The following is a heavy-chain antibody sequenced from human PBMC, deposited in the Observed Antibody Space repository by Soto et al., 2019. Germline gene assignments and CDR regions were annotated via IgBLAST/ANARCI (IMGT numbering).Heavy chain of an antibody. Sequence: QVQVVESGGGVVQPGRSLRLSCAASGFTFSSFGMHWVRQAPGKGLEGVAVIWHDGKNKYYADSAKGRFTISRDNSKNTVHLKMNRLRAEDTAVCYCARDPGNDEAMDYWGQGTLVTVSS. CDR3: ARDPGNDEAMDY. V-gene: IGHV3-33*01. CDR2: IWHDGKNK. D-gene: IGHD1-1*01. CDR1: GFTFSSFG. J-gene: IGHJ4*02.